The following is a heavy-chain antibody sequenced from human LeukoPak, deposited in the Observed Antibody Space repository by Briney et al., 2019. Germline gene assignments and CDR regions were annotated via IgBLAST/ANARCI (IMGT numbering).Heavy chain of an antibody. J-gene: IGHJ4*02. CDR2: ISSSGSTI. CDR1: GFTFSSYE. Sequence: GGSLRLSCAASGFTFSSYEMNWVRQAPGKGLEGVAYISSSGSTIYYADSVKGRFTISRDNANNSLYLQMNSLRAEDTAVYYCARDRGRGGYYDFWSGYDYWGQGTLVTVSS. D-gene: IGHD3-3*01. V-gene: IGHV3-48*03. CDR3: ARDRGRGGYYDFWSGYDY.